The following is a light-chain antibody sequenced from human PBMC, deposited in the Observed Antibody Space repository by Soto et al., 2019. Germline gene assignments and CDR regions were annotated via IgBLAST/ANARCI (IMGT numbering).Light chain of an antibody. CDR2: GAS. Sequence: EIVMTQSPATLSVSPGERATLSCRASQSVSSNLAWYQQKPGQAPRLLIYGASTRATGIPTRFSGSGSGPEFTLTISSLQSEDFAVYYCQQYNYWPRTFGQGTKVE. J-gene: IGKJ1*01. V-gene: IGKV3-15*01. CDR1: QSVSSN. CDR3: QQYNYWPRT.